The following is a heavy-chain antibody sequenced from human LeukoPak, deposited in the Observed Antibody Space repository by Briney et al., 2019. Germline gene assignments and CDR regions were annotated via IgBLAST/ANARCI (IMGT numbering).Heavy chain of an antibody. V-gene: IGHV3-7*03. J-gene: IGHJ5*02. Sequence: GGSLRLSCAASGFTLSSCWMTWVRQAPGKGLEWVANIKEDGSKKNYVDSVKGRFTIFRDNAKNSLYLQMNTLRAEDTAVYYCAKAPRSSGASENNWFDPWGQGTLVTVSS. D-gene: IGHD1-26*01. CDR2: IKEDGSKK. CDR3: AKAPRSSGASENNWFDP. CDR1: GFTLSSCW.